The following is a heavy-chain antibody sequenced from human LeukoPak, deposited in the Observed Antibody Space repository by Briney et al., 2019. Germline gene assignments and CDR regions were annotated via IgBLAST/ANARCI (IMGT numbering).Heavy chain of an antibody. D-gene: IGHD6-6*01. J-gene: IGHJ4*02. Sequence: GGSLRLSCAASGYTLSSYAMSWVRQAPGKGLEWVSAISGSGGSTFYTDSVKGRFTISRDNSKNTLFLQMISLRAEDTAVYYCARGAYGTSSGDYWGQGTLVTVSS. CDR2: ISGSGGST. CDR3: ARGAYGTSSGDY. CDR1: GYTLSSYA. V-gene: IGHV3-23*01.